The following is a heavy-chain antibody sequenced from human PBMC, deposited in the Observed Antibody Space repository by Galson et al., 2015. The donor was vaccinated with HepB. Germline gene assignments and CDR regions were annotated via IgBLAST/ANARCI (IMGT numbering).Heavy chain of an antibody. CDR3: ARLGGYQLIWGFPDS. J-gene: IGHJ4*02. V-gene: IGHV3-7*01. CDR2: IKQDGSEK. CDR1: GFTFSSYW. Sequence: SLRLSCAASGFTFSSYWMGWVRQAPGKGLEWVANIKQDGSEKYYVDSVKGRFTISRGNAKNSLFLQMNSLRAEDTAVYYCARLGGYQLIWGFPDSWGQGTLVTVSS. D-gene: IGHD2-2*01.